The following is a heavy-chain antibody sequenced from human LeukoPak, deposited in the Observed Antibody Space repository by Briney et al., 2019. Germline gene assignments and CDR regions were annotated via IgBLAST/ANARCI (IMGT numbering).Heavy chain of an antibody. V-gene: IGHV1-2*02. J-gene: IGHJ4*02. CDR1: GYTFTGYY. CDR2: INPNSGGT. Sequence: GASVKVSCKASGYTFTGYYMHWVRQAPGQGLEWTGWINPNSGGTNYAQKFQGRVTMTRDTSISTAYMELSRLRSDDAAVYYCARDFPITGAYFDYWGQGTLVTVSS. D-gene: IGHD7-27*01. CDR3: ARDFPITGAYFDY.